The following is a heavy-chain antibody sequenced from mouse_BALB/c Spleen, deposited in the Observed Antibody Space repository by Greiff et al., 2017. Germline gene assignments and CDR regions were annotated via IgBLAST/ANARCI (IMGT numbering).Heavy chain of an antibody. CDR1: GFTFSDYY. CDR3: ARALYGKRYAMDY. Sequence: EVQGVESGGGLVKPGGSLKLSCAASGFTFSDYYMYWVRQTPEKRLEWVATISDGGSYTYYPDSVKGRFTISRDNAKNNLYLQMSSLKSEDTAMYYCARALYGKRYAMDYWGQGASVTVSS. J-gene: IGHJ4*01. CDR2: ISDGGSYT. V-gene: IGHV5-4*02. D-gene: IGHD2-10*02.